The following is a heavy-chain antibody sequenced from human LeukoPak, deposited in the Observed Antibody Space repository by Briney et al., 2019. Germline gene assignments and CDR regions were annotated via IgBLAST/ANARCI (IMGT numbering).Heavy chain of an antibody. V-gene: IGHV3-30-3*01. CDR3: ARDGSD. Sequence: GGSLRLSCAASTFTFSSYAMHWVRQAPGKGLEWVAVISYDGSNKYYADSVKGRFTISRDNSKNTLYLQMNSLRAEDTAVYYCARDGSDWGQGTLVTVSS. J-gene: IGHJ4*02. CDR1: TFTFSSYA. CDR2: ISYDGSNK.